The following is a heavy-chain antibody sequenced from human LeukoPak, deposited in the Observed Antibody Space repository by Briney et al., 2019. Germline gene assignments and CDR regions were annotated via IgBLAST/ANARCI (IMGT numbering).Heavy chain of an antibody. CDR2: IYPGDSDT. CDR3: ARTVGDCSGGSCYRYYYYGMDV. CDR1: GCSFTSYW. Sequence: GESLMISCKGSGCSFTSYWIGWVRQMPGKGLEWMGVIYPGDSDTRYSPSFQGQVTISADKSISTAYLQWSSLKASDTAMYYCARTVGDCSGGSCYRYYYYGMDVWGQGTTVTVSS. J-gene: IGHJ6*02. D-gene: IGHD2-15*01. V-gene: IGHV5-51*01.